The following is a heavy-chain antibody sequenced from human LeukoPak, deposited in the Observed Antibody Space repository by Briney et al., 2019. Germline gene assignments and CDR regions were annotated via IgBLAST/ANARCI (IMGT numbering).Heavy chain of an antibody. CDR2: IYSGGDT. Sequence: GGSLRLSCAVSEFTVYNSYMSWVRQAPGKGLEWVSIIYSGGDTFYVQSVKVRFTISRDKSKNTAYLQMNSLRAEDTAVYYCATRDRNNGVDYWGQGTQVTVSS. D-gene: IGHD2-8*01. CDR1: EFTVYNSY. J-gene: IGHJ4*02. CDR3: ATRDRNNGVDY. V-gene: IGHV3-53*01.